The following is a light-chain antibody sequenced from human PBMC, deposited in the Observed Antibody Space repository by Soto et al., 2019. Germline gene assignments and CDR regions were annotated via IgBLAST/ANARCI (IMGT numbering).Light chain of an antibody. CDR3: QQYGGSPRT. J-gene: IGKJ1*01. CDR2: DAS. Sequence: EIDSTQSPCTLSLSPGERATLSCRASQSVSSSSLAWYQQKRGQAPRLLIHDASSRATGIPDRFSGSGSGTDFTLTISRLEPEDFAVYYCQQYGGSPRTFGQGTKVDI. V-gene: IGKV3-20*01. CDR1: QSVSSSS.